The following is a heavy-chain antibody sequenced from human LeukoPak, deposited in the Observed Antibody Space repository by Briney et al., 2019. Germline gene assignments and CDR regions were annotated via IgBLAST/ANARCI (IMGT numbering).Heavy chain of an antibody. D-gene: IGHD3-16*01. CDR3: GGGGGYFDY. Sequence: GGSLRLSCAASGFTFTNYWMSWVRQAPGKGLEWVANIKEGGSEKYYVDSVKGRFTISRDDAKNSLSLQMNSLRAEDTAVYYCGGGGGYFDYWGQGTLVTVSS. V-gene: IGHV3-7*04. J-gene: IGHJ4*02. CDR1: GFTFTNYW. CDR2: IKEGGSEK.